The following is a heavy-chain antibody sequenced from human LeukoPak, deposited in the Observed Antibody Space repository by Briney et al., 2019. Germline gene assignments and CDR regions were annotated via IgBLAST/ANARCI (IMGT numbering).Heavy chain of an antibody. D-gene: IGHD2-21*02. Sequence: PGGSLRLSCAASGFTFSSYAMHWVRQAPGKGLEWVAVISYDGSNKYYADSVKGRFTISRDNSKNTLYLQMNSLRAEDTAVYYCARAMVVTAYFDYWGQGTLVTVSS. CDR3: ARAMVVTAYFDY. CDR2: ISYDGSNK. V-gene: IGHV3-30*04. CDR1: GFTFSSYA. J-gene: IGHJ4*02.